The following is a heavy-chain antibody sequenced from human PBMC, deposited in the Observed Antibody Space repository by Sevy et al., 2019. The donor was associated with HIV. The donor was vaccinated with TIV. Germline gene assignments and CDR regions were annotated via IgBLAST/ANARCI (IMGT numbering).Heavy chain of an antibody. CDR2: ISRSGSST. CDR1: GFTFSNYA. V-gene: IGHV3-23*01. CDR3: AKVDVVVPVADYGLDV. J-gene: IGHJ6*02. D-gene: IGHD2-2*01. Sequence: GGSLRLSCAASGFTFSNYAMSWVRQAPGKGLEWVSSISRSGSSTDYADSVKGRFTISRDNSMNTLYLQVNSLRAEDTAVYYCAKVDVVVPVADYGLDVWGQGTTVTVSS.